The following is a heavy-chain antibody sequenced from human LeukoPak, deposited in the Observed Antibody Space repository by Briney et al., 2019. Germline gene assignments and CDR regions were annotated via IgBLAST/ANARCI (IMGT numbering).Heavy chain of an antibody. CDR1: GGTFRSYA. Sequence: VQVSCNASGGTFRSYAISWVRQAPGQGLEWMGRIIPILGMANYAQRFQGRVTITSDKSTSTAYMELSSLRSEDTAVYYCARGTTWPDFDYWGQGTLVTVSS. CDR3: ARGTTWPDFDY. J-gene: IGHJ4*02. CDR2: IIPILGMA. D-gene: IGHD2-2*01. V-gene: IGHV1-69*10.